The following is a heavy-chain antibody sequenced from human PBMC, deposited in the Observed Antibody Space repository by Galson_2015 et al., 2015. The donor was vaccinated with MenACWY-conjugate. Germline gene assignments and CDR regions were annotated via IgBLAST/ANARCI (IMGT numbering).Heavy chain of an antibody. V-gene: IGHV3-30*02. CDR3: ARAYFYDTGGSPDY. CDR2: VRYAGNKK. J-gene: IGHJ4*02. Sequence: SLRLPCAASGFTLSNSGMHWVRQAPGKGVAWEAFVRYAGNKKYYVDSVRGRFTISSDNTKNTVYLQMNSLRAEDTAVYYCARAYFYDTGGSPDYWGQGTLVTVSS. CDR1: GFTLSNSG. D-gene: IGHD3-22*01.